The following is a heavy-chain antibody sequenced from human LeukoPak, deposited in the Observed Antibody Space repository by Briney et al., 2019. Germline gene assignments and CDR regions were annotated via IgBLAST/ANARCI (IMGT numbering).Heavy chain of an antibody. CDR3: ARDEAIFGVVIISGLSSRYYGMDV. Sequence: ASETLSLTCAVYGGSFSNYYWSWIRQPPGKGLEWIGEINHSGSTNYNPSLKSRVTISVDTSKNQFSLNLRSVTAADTAVYYCARDEAIFGVVIISGLSSRYYGMDVWGQGTTVTVSS. J-gene: IGHJ6*02. CDR2: INHSGST. CDR1: GGSFSNYY. D-gene: IGHD3-3*01. V-gene: IGHV4-34*01.